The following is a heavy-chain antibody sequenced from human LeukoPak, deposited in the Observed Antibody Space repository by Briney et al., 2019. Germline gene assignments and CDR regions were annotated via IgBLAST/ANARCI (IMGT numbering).Heavy chain of an antibody. CDR1: GFTFSDHF. J-gene: IGHJ3*02. CDR3: ARGSGEGAFDI. CDR2: VYRGGTS. V-gene: IGHV4-30-2*01. D-gene: IGHD3-10*01. Sequence: LRLSCAASGFTFSDHFLDWVRQAPGRGLHWIGYVYRGGTSQYNPSLESRVTISVDRSKNQVSLRLSSVTAADTAVYYCARGSGEGAFDIWGQGTMVTVSS.